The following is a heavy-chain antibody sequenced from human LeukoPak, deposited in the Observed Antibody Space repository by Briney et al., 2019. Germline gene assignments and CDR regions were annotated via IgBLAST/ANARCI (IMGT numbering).Heavy chain of an antibody. J-gene: IGHJ3*02. Sequence: GGSLRLSCSASGFTFSSYSMNWVRQAPGKGLEWVSYISSSSGTIYYADSVEGRFTISRDNAKNSLYLQMNSLRAEDTAVYYCAIEGTFDIWGQGTMVTVSS. CDR1: GFTFSSYS. V-gene: IGHV3-48*01. CDR3: AIEGTFDI. CDR2: ISSSSGTI.